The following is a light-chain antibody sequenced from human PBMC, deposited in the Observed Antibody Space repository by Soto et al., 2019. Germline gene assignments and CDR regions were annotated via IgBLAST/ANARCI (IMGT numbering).Light chain of an antibody. J-gene: IGKJ2*01. CDR2: DAS. Sequence: DIQMTQSPSTLSASVGDRVTMTCRASQSIRSWLAWFQQMPGKAPKLLIYDASTLEGGVPSRFSGSESGTEFTLTISSLQPDDFATYYCQQYHTYPYTFGQGTK. CDR1: QSIRSW. V-gene: IGKV1-5*01. CDR3: QQYHTYPYT.